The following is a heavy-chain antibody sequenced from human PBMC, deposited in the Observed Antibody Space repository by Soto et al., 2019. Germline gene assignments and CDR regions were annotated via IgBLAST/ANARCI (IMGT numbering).Heavy chain of an antibody. J-gene: IGHJ2*01. CDR2: SIPICGTA. Sequence: SVKVSCKASGGSFRSYALSWVRQAPGQGLEGMGGSIPICGTAKYAQKLQGNVTTTADETTSTAYMERSSMRSEDTSVYFFFFQAEDGIRDTVPVSAFLLNRSSDL. CDR3: FFQAEDGIRDTVPVSAFLLNRSSDL. CDR1: GGSFRSYA. V-gene: IGHV1-69*13. D-gene: IGHD2-15*01.